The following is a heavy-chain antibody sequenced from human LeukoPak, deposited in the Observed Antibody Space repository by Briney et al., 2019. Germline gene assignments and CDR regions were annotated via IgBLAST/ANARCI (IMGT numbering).Heavy chain of an antibody. D-gene: IGHD3-9*01. Sequence: GGYLRLSCAASGFTFSSYGMHWVRQAPGKGLEWVAVISYDGSNKYYADSVKGRFTISRDNSKNTLYLQMNSLRAEDTAVYYCARLRLTGFDYWGQGTLVTVSS. CDR1: GFTFSSYG. V-gene: IGHV3-30*03. CDR3: ARLRLTGFDY. J-gene: IGHJ4*02. CDR2: ISYDGSNK.